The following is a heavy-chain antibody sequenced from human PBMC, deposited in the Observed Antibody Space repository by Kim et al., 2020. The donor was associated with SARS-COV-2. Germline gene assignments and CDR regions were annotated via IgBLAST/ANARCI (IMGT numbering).Heavy chain of an antibody. Sequence: GGSLRLSCAASGFTFSSYGMHWVRQAPGKGLEWVAVISYDGSNKYYADSVKGRFTISRDNSKNTLYLQMNSLRAEDTAVYYCAKGGGGSYWFADYWGQGTLVTGSS. J-gene: IGHJ4*02. D-gene: IGHD1-26*01. CDR2: ISYDGSNK. V-gene: IGHV3-30*18. CDR1: GFTFSSYG. CDR3: AKGGGGSYWFADY.